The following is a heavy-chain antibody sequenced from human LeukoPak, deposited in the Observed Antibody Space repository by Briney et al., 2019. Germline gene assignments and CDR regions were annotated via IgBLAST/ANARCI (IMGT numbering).Heavy chain of an antibody. J-gene: IGHJ4*02. Sequence: ASVKVSCKASGYTFTGYYMHWVRQAPGQGLEWKGWINPNSGGTIYAQKFQGRVTMTRDTSISSAYMELSRLRSDDTAVFYCARSDGYSSGWPLDWGQGTLVTVSS. CDR1: GYTFTGYY. CDR3: ARSDGYSSGWPLD. V-gene: IGHV1-2*02. CDR2: INPNSGGT. D-gene: IGHD6-19*01.